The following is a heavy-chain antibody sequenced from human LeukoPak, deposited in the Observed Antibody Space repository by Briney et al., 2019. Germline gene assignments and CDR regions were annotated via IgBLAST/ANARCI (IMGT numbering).Heavy chain of an antibody. D-gene: IGHD1-14*01. CDR3: TTDGDLTDY. CDR1: GFTFSNAW. CDR2: IKSNTDGGTT. V-gene: IGHV3-15*01. Sequence: GGTLRLSCAASGFTFSNAWMSWVRQAPGKGLEWVGRIKSNTDGGTTDYAAPVKGKFTISRDDSKNPLYLQMNSLKTEDTAVYYCTTDGDLTDYWGQGTLVTVSS. J-gene: IGHJ4*02.